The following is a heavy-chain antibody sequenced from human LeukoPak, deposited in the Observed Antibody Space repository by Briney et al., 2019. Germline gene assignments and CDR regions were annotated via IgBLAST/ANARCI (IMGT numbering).Heavy chain of an antibody. D-gene: IGHD3-10*01. CDR1: GGSFSGYY. CDR2: MNHGGST. Sequence: SETLSLTCAVYGGSFSGYYWNWIRQPPGKGLEWIGEMNHGGSTNYNPSLKSRVTISVDTSKNQFSLKLRSVTAADTAVYYCARRFGRKFGERFYYYHYMDVWGKGTTVTVSS. V-gene: IGHV4-34*01. CDR3: ARRFGRKFGERFYYYHYMDV. J-gene: IGHJ6*03.